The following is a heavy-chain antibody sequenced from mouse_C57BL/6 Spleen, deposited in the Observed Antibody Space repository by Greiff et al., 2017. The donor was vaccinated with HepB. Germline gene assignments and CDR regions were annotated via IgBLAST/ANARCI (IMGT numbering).Heavy chain of an antibody. Sequence: EVMLVESGGGLVKPGGSLKLSCAASGFTFSDYGMHWVRQAPEKGLEWVAYISSGSSTIYYADTVKGRFTISRDNAKNTLFLQMTSLRSEDTAMYYCARYGVYYDYDEEGFDYWGQGTTLTVSS. V-gene: IGHV5-17*01. D-gene: IGHD2-4*01. CDR3: ARYGVYYDYDEEGFDY. J-gene: IGHJ2*01. CDR2: ISSGSSTI. CDR1: GFTFSDYG.